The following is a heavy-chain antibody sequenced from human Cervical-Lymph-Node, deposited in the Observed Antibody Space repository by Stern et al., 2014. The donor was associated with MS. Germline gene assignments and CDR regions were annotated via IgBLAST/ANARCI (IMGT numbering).Heavy chain of an antibody. CDR2: IFPGGSDI. CDR3: ARQRYFDY. J-gene: IGHJ4*02. V-gene: IGHV5-51*01. Sequence: EVQLLESGPEVKRPGESLKISCQASGYTFTSYWIGWARQMPGKGLEWIAIIFPGGSDIRYSPSFQGQVTISADKSSSTAYLQWNNLKASDTAIYYCARQRYFDYWGQGTLVTVSS. CDR1: GYTFTSYW.